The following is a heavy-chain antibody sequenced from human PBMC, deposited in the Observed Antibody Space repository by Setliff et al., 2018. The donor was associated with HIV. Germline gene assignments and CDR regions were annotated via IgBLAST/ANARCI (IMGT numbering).Heavy chain of an antibody. CDR3: AKVSGAYYWYFDL. J-gene: IGHJ2*01. CDR2: IRYDGSNK. V-gene: IGHV3-30*02. D-gene: IGHD6-25*01. Sequence: PGGSLRLSCAVSGFTFSSHWMVWVRQAPGKGLEWVAFIRYDGSNKYYADSVKGRFTISRDNSKNTLYLQMNSLRAEDTAVYYCAKVSGAYYWYFDLWGRGTLVTVSS. CDR1: GFTFSSHW.